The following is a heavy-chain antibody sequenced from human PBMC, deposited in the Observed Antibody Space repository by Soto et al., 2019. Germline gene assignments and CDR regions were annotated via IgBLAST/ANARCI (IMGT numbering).Heavy chain of an antibody. CDR1: GFDFISSG. V-gene: IGHV1-58*02. CDR2: IVVYSGQT. Sequence: ASVKVSCKASGFDFISSGIQWVRQARGQRLEWIGWIVVYSGQTHYEQKFQDRVTITRDTSTGTAYIEMTSLSSEDTAVYYCSSDRPDTAIGWLVWGQGTTVTVSS. J-gene: IGHJ6*02. CDR3: SSDRPDTAIGWLV. D-gene: IGHD5-12*01.